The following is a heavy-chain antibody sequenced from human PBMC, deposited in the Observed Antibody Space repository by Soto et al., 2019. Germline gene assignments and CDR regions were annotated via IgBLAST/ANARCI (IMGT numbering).Heavy chain of an antibody. D-gene: IGHD3-22*01. Sequence: ASVKVSCKAIGYSFTSHYMHWVRQAPGQGLEWMGVIDPNGGRTIYAEKFQGRLTLTRDTSTATDYMQLSSLRPEDTAMYFCARDQSYNDLYCWHDTWGQGTLVTVSS. V-gene: IGHV1-46*01. CDR2: IDPNGGRT. CDR3: ARDQSYNDLYCWHDT. CDR1: GYSFTSHY. J-gene: IGHJ5*02.